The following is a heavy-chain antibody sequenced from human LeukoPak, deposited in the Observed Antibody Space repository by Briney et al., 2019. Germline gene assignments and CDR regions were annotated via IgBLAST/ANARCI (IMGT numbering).Heavy chain of an antibody. CDR1: GYTFTSYG. Sequence: GASVKVSCKASGYTFTSYGISWVRQAPGQGLEWMGWISAYNGNTNYPQKLQGRVTMTTNTSTSTAYMEPRSLRSDDTAVYYCARDVLLVVGYSSGWYFDYWGQGTLVTVSS. CDR2: ISAYNGNT. V-gene: IGHV1-18*01. D-gene: IGHD6-19*01. CDR3: ARDVLLVVGYSSGWYFDY. J-gene: IGHJ4*02.